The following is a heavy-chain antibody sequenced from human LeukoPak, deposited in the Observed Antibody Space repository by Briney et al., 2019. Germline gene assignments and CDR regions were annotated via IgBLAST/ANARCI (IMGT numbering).Heavy chain of an antibody. D-gene: IGHD3-16*01. V-gene: IGHV4-30-2*01. Sequence: SQTLSLTCAVSGGSVSSAGYSWSWIRQPPGKGLEWIGYIYHSGSTYYNSSLKSRVTISVDRSKNQFSLKLTSVTAADTAVYYCARLGRYDYFIDYWGQGTLVTVSS. J-gene: IGHJ4*02. CDR3: ARLGRYDYFIDY. CDR1: GGSVSSAGYS. CDR2: IYHSGST.